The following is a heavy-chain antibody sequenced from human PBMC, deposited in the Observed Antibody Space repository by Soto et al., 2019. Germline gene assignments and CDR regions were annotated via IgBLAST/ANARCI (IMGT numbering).Heavy chain of an antibody. D-gene: IGHD6-13*01. V-gene: IGHV3-23*01. CDR1: GFTFSNYA. CDR2: VSHSGVRT. CDR3: AKDVTEAGFLVRETYWYFDL. Sequence: GGSLRLSCAASGFTFSNYAMSWVRQVPGKGLEWVSAVSHSGVRTFYADSVKGRFTISKDNSKKTLHLQLNSLRAEDTAVYYCAKDVTEAGFLVRETYWYFDLWGRGTLVTVSS. J-gene: IGHJ2*01.